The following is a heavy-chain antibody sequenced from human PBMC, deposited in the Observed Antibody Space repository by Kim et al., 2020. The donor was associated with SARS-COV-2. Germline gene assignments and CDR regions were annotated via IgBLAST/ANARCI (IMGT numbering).Heavy chain of an antibody. CDR3: ARDLLERAAFDI. J-gene: IGHJ3*02. CDR2: IIPIFGTA. V-gene: IGHV1-69*13. Sequence: SVKVSCKASGGTFSSYAISWVRQAPGQGLEWMGGIIPIFGTANYAQKFQGRVTITADESTSTAYMELSSLRSEDTAVYYCARDLLERAAFDIWGQGTMVTVSS. CDR1: GGTFSSYA. D-gene: IGHD1-1*01.